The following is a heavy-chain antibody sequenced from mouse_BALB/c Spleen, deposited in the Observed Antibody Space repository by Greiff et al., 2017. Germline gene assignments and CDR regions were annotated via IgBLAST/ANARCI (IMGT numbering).Heavy chain of an antibody. Sequence: VQRVESGPGLVAPSQSLSITCTVSGFSLTSYGVHWVRQPPGKGLEWLGVIWAGGSTNYNSALMSRLSISKDNSKSQVFLKMNSLQTDDTAMYYCARSYGNYDYAMDYWGQGTSVTVSS. V-gene: IGHV2-9*02. CDR1: GFSLTSYG. CDR2: IWAGGST. J-gene: IGHJ4*01. D-gene: IGHD2-10*02. CDR3: ARSYGNYDYAMDY.